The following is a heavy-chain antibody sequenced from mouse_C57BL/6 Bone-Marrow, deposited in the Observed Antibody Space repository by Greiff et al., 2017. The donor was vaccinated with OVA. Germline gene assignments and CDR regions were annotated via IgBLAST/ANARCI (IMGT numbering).Heavy chain of an antibody. CDR1: GFTFSDYG. CDR3: ARRRGYFDV. Sequence: EVKVVESGGGLVQPGGSLKLSCAASGFTFSDYGMAWVRQAPRKGPEWVAFISNLAYSIYYADTVTGRFTISRENAKNTLYLEMSSLRSEDTAMYYCARRRGYFDVWGTGTTVTVSS. V-gene: IGHV5-15*01. CDR2: ISNLAYSI. J-gene: IGHJ1*03.